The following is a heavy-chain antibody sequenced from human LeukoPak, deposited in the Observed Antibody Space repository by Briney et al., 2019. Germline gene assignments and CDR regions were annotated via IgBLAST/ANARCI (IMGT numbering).Heavy chain of an antibody. CDR1: GFTFSSYG. V-gene: IGHV3-30*18. D-gene: IGHD3-22*01. Sequence: PGGSLRLSCAASGFTFSSYGMHWVRQAPGKGLEWVAVISYDGSNKYYADSVKGRFTISRDNSKNTLCLQMNSLRAEDTAVYYCAKARLIVVESYYFDYWGQGTLVTVSS. CDR2: ISYDGSNK. J-gene: IGHJ4*02. CDR3: AKARLIVVESYYFDY.